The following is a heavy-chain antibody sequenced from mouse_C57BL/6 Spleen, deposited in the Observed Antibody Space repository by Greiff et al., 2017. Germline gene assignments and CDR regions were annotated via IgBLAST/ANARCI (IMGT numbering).Heavy chain of an antibody. Sequence: QVQLQQPGAELVRPGSSVKLSCKASGYTFTSYWMDWVKQRPGQSLEWIGNIYPSDSETHYNQKFKDKATLTVDKSSSTAYMQLSRLTSEDSAVYYCARSYSNYGAYWGQGTLVTVSA. D-gene: IGHD2-5*01. CDR3: ARSYSNYGAY. CDR2: IYPSDSET. J-gene: IGHJ3*01. CDR1: GYTFTSYW. V-gene: IGHV1-61*01.